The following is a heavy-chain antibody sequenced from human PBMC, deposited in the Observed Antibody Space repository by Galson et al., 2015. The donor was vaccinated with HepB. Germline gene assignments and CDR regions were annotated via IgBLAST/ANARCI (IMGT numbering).Heavy chain of an antibody. CDR1: GGSISSSSYY. D-gene: IGHD6-19*01. Sequence: LSLTCTVSGGSISSSSYYWGWIRQPPGKGLEWIGSIYYSGSTYYNPSLKSRVTISVDTSKNQFSLKLSSVTAADTAVYYCSRQGDKGQWLTYDYYYYMDGWGKGTTVTVAS. J-gene: IGHJ6*03. V-gene: IGHV4-39*01. CDR3: SRQGDKGQWLTYDYYYYMDG. CDR2: IYYSGST.